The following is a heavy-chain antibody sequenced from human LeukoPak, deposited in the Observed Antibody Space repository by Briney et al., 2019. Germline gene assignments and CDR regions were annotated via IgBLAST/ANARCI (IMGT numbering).Heavy chain of an antibody. Sequence: GGSLRLSCGASGFTFSSYAMSWVRQAPGKGLEWVSAISGSAHRTYYADSVKGRFTVSRDNSKNTLYLQVNSLRAEDTAVYYCAKDREEDMATITLSDSWGQGTLVTVSS. V-gene: IGHV3-23*01. CDR3: AKDREEDMATITLSDS. J-gene: IGHJ4*02. D-gene: IGHD5-24*01. CDR1: GFTFSSYA. CDR2: ISGSAHRT.